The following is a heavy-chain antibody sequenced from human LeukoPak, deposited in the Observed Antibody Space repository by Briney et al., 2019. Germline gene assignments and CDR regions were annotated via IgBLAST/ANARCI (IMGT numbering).Heavy chain of an antibody. V-gene: IGHV4-4*02. J-gene: IGHJ2*01. CDR3: ARDLTTTDWYFDL. D-gene: IGHD4-11*01. CDR1: GFTFSSYAM. Sequence: GSLRLSCAASGFTFSSYAMSWVRQPPGKGLEWIGEIYHSGSTNYNPSLKSRVTISVDKSKNQFSLKLSSVTAADTAVYYCARDLTTTDWYFDLWGRGTLVTVSS. CDR2: IYHSGST.